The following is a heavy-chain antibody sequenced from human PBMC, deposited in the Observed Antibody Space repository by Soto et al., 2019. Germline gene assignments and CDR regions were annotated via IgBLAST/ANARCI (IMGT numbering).Heavy chain of an antibody. Sequence: QVHLVQSGAEVQKPGASVRISCQASGYAFTTSAIHWVRQAPGQSLEWMGWINPATGDTKYSQNVRGRVTFALDTSATTASMDLRSLESHDTAVYYCARAAGRSKLLPYYFDPWGQGTLVTVSS. CDR3: ARAAGRSKLLPYYFDP. CDR1: GYAFTTSA. J-gene: IGHJ5*02. CDR2: INPATGDT. D-gene: IGHD3-10*01. V-gene: IGHV1-3*01.